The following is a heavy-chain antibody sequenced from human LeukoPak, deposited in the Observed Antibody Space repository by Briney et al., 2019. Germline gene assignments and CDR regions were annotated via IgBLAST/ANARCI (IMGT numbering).Heavy chain of an antibody. J-gene: IGHJ4*02. CDR2: IYYSGST. Sequence: SETLSLTCTVSGGSVSSGSYYWSWIRQPPGKGLEWIGYIYYSGSTNYNPSLKSRVTISVDTSKNQFSLKLSSVTAADTAVYYCARGGGRITIFGVVTRYYYFDYWGQGTLVTVSS. V-gene: IGHV4-61*01. D-gene: IGHD3-3*01. CDR1: GGSVSSGSYY. CDR3: ARGGGRITIFGVVTRYYYFDY.